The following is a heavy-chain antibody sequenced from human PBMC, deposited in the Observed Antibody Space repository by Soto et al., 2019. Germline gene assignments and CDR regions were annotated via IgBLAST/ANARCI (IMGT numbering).Heavy chain of an antibody. CDR1: GYAFTTYG. Sequence: QVHLVQSGAEVKKPGASVKVSCKGSGYAFTTYGITWVRQAPGQGLEWMGWISAHSGNTNYAQKRQGRVTVTRDTSTSTAYMELRSLRSDVTAVYYCARGRYGDYWGQGALVTVSS. CDR3: ARGRYGDY. D-gene: IGHD1-1*01. CDR2: ISAHSGNT. V-gene: IGHV1-18*01. J-gene: IGHJ4*02.